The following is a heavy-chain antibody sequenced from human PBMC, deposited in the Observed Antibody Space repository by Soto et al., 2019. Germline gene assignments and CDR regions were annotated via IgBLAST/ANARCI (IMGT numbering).Heavy chain of an antibody. D-gene: IGHD3-10*01. J-gene: IGHJ3*02. Sequence: PGGSLRLSCAASGFTFDDYAMHWVRQAPGKGLEWVSGISWNSGSIGYADSVKGRFTISRDNAKNSLYLQMNSLRAEDTALYYCAKEGGSFGELTGDAFDIWGQGTMVTVSS. CDR1: GFTFDDYA. CDR2: ISWNSGSI. CDR3: AKEGGSFGELTGDAFDI. V-gene: IGHV3-9*01.